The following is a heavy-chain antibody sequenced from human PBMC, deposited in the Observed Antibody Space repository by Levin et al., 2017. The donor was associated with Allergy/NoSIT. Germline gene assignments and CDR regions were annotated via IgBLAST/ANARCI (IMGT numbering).Heavy chain of an antibody. CDR3: TRSDSSPSYYYSGMDV. D-gene: IGHD3-22*01. J-gene: IGHJ6*02. CDR1: GFTFTDYY. V-gene: IGHV3-11*01. Sequence: GGSLRLSCEASGFTFTDYYMSWIRQAPGKGLEWLSYISASGSIKYAESVKGRFSISRGNAQNSVFLQLNSLRGEDTAVYYCTRSDSSPSYYYSGMDVWGQGTTVTVSS. CDR2: ISASGSI.